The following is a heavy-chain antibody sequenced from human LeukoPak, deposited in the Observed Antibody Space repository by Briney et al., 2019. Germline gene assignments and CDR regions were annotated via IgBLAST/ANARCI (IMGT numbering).Heavy chain of an antibody. CDR3: ARGLTTVIPFDY. Sequence: SETLSLTCAVYGGSFSGYYRSWIRQPPGKGLEWIGEINHSGSTNYNPSLKSRVTISVDTSKNQFSLKLSSVTAADTAVYYCARGLTTVIPFDYWGQGTLVTVSS. CDR2: INHSGST. V-gene: IGHV4-34*01. J-gene: IGHJ4*02. D-gene: IGHD4-17*01. CDR1: GGSFSGYY.